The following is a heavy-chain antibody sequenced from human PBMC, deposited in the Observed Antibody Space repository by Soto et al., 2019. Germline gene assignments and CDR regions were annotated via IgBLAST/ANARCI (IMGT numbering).Heavy chain of an antibody. D-gene: IGHD6-19*01. Sequence: QAQLVQSGAEVKKPGSSVKVSCKASGGTFSSYAISWVRQAPGQGLEWMGGIIPIFDRANYARKFQGRVTITADESTNTAYMALSSLRSEDTAVYYCARRRYSSGWNSGYYYYVMDVWGQGTTVTVSS. V-gene: IGHV1-69*01. CDR3: ARRRYSSGWNSGYYYYVMDV. CDR1: GGTFSSYA. CDR2: IIPIFDRA. J-gene: IGHJ6*02.